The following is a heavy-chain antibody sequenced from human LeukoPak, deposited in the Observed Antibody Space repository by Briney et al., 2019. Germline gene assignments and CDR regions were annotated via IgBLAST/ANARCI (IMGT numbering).Heavy chain of an antibody. CDR2: ISSSGSTI. J-gene: IGHJ4*02. V-gene: IGHV3-48*03. CDR1: GFTFSSYE. CDR3: ASIAAAGTFDY. D-gene: IGHD6-13*01. Sequence: GGSLRLSCAASGFTFSSYEMNWVRQAPGKGLEWVSYISSSGSTIYYADSVKGRFTISRDNAKNSLYLQMNSLRAEDTAVYYSASIAAAGTFDYWGQGTLVTVSS.